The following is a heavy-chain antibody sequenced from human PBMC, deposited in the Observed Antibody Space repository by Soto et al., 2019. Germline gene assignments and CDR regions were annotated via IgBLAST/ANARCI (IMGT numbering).Heavy chain of an antibody. CDR1: GGSISSSSYY. CDR3: ARQGYPGIAAAGDNWFDP. Sequence: SETLSLTCTVSGGSISSSSYYWGWIRQPPGKGLEWIGSIYYSGSTYYNPSLKSRVTISVDTSKNQFPLKLSSVTAADTAVYYCARQGYPGIAAAGDNWFDPWGQGTLVTVSS. J-gene: IGHJ5*02. V-gene: IGHV4-39*01. D-gene: IGHD6-13*01. CDR2: IYYSGST.